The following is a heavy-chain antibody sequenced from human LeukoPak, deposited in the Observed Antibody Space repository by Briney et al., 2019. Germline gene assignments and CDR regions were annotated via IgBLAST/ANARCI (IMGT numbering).Heavy chain of an antibody. D-gene: IGHD3-10*01. V-gene: IGHV3-7*01. J-gene: IGHJ4*02. CDR2: IKEDGSQK. Sequence: GGSLRLSCVASGFTFSSYWMSWVCQAPGKGLEWVANIKEDGSQKYYVDSVKGRFIIFRDNAKNSLYLQMNSLRVDDTAVYYCANYYNSGPQGDYWGQGALVTVSS. CDR3: ANYYNSGPQGDY. CDR1: GFTFSSYW.